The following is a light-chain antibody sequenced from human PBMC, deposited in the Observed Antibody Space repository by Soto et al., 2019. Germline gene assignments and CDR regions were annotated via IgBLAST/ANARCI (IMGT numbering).Light chain of an antibody. Sequence: HSVLTQPPSASGTPGQRGTISCSGSSSNIGSNTVNWYQQLPVTAPKLLIYSNNQRPSGVPDRFSGSKSGTSASLAIRGLQSEDEADYDCAAWDDSLNGVVFGGGTKLTV. J-gene: IGLJ2*01. CDR2: SNN. CDR1: SSNIGSNT. V-gene: IGLV1-44*01. CDR3: AAWDDSLNGVV.